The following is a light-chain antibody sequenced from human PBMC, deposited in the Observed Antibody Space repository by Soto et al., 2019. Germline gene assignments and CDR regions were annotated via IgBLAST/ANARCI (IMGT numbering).Light chain of an antibody. CDR1: QGISSY. CDR2: AAS. V-gene: IGKV1-9*01. Sequence: IQLTQSPSSLSASVGDRVTITCRASQGISSYLAWDQQKPGKAPKLLIYAASTLQSGVPSRFSGSGSGTDFTLTISSLQPEDFATYYCQQLNNYPRTFGPGTKVDIK. CDR3: QQLNNYPRT. J-gene: IGKJ3*01.